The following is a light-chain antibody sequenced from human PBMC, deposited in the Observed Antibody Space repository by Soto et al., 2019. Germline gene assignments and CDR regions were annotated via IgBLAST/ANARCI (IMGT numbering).Light chain of an antibody. CDR2: SNN. Sequence: QSVLTQPPSASGTPGQRVTISCSGSSSNIGSNTVNWYQQLPGTAPKLLIYSNNQRPSGVPDRFSGSKSGTSASLAISGLQSEAEADYYCAAWDDSLNGYVFGTVTKLTVL. V-gene: IGLV1-44*01. CDR3: AAWDDSLNGYV. J-gene: IGLJ1*01. CDR1: SSNIGSNT.